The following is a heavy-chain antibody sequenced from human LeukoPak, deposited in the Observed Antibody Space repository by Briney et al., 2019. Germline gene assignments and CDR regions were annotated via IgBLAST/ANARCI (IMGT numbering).Heavy chain of an antibody. Sequence: QSGGSLSLSCAASGFTFSSYWMSWVRQAPGKGLEWVANIKQDGGEIYYVDSVKGRFTISRDNAKNSLYLQMNSLRDEDTAVYYCARSPGDYYYYFYMDVWGKGTTVTISS. CDR3: ARSPGDYYYYFYMDV. CDR2: IKQDGGEI. V-gene: IGHV3-7*01. J-gene: IGHJ6*03. CDR1: GFTFSSYW.